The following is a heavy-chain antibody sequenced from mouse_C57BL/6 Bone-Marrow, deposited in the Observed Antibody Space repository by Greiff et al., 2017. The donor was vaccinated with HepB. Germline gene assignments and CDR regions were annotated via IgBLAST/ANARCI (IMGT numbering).Heavy chain of an antibody. Sequence: QVQLQQSGAELVKPGASVKISCKASGYAFSSYWMNWVKQRPGKGLEWIGQIYPGDGDTNYNGKFKGKATLTAEKSSSTAYMQLSSLTSEDSAVYFCLIYYGNYVNYWYFDVWGTGTTVTVSS. CDR2: IYPGDGDT. CDR1: GYAFSSYW. D-gene: IGHD2-1*01. J-gene: IGHJ1*03. V-gene: IGHV1-80*01. CDR3: LIYYGNYVNYWYFDV.